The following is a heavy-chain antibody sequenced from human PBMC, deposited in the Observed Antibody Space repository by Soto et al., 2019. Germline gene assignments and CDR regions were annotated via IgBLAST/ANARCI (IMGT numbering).Heavy chain of an antibody. Sequence: GGSLRLSCAASGFTFSSYWMHWVRQAPGKGLVWVSRINSDGSSTSYADSVKGRFTISRDNAKNTLYLQMNSLRAEDTAVYYCASFDCSGGSCYHPDQWGQVTPVTVSS. CDR2: INSDGSST. CDR1: GFTFSSYW. V-gene: IGHV3-74*01. CDR3: ASFDCSGGSCYHPDQ. J-gene: IGHJ4*02. D-gene: IGHD2-15*01.